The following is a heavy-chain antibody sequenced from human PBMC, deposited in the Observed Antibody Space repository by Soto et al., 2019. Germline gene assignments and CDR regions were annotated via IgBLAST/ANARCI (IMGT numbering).Heavy chain of an antibody. J-gene: IGHJ4*02. CDR1: GGSISSSSYY. V-gene: IGHV4-39*01. CDR2: IYYSGST. CDR3: ARPWDRYGPHNN. D-gene: IGHD1-26*01. Sequence: SETLSLTCTVSGGSISSSSYYWGWIRQPPGKGLEWIGSIYYSGSTYYNPSLKSRVTISVDTSKNQFSLKLSSVTAADTAVYYCARPWDRYGPHNNWGQGTLVIVSS.